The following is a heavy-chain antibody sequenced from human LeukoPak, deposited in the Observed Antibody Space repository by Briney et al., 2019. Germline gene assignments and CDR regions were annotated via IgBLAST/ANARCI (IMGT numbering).Heavy chain of an antibody. CDR2: INHSGST. CDR3: ARDYGGSGRSSYVSP. V-gene: IGHV4-34*01. D-gene: IGHD5-12*01. Sequence: SETLSLTCAVYGGSFSGYYWSWIRQPPGKGLEWIGEINHSGSTNYNASLKSRVTISVDTSKNQFSLKLSSVTAADTAVYYCARDYGGSGRSSYVSPWGQGTLVTVSS. CDR1: GGSFSGYY. J-gene: IGHJ5*02.